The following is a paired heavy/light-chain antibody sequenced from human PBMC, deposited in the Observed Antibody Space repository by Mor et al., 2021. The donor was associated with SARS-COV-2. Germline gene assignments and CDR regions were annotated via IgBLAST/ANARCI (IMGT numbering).Light chain of an antibody. V-gene: IGKV1-39*01. J-gene: IGKJ2*01. CDR1: QSISNY. CDR2: ATS. CDR3: QQSYSTPRT. Sequence: DIQMTQSPSSLSASVGDRVTITCRASQSISNYLNWYQQKPGKAPKLLIYATSSLQSGVPSRFSGRGSVTEFTLSISSLQPEDFATYYCQQSYSTPRTFGQGTKLEIK.
Heavy chain of an antibody. Sequence: EVQLVESGGGLVQPGGSLRLSCAASGFTFSSYWMHWVRQVPGSGLVWVSRVDTDGRSTTYADSVKGRFTVSRDNAENTLYLQMNSLRGEDTAVYYCATDGGYSNGWPFDYWGQGTLVTVSS. D-gene: IGHD6-25*01. J-gene: IGHJ4*02. CDR3: ATDGGYSNGWPFDY. V-gene: IGHV3-74*01. CDR1: GFTFSSYW. CDR2: VDTDGRST.